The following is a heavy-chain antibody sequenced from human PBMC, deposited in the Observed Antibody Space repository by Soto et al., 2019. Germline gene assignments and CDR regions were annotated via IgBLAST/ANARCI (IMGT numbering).Heavy chain of an antibody. CDR1: GFSVSNSY. D-gene: IGHD4-17*01. CDR2: IYSGGST. J-gene: IGHJ4*02. V-gene: IGHV3-53*01. Sequence: EVQLVESGGGLIQPGGSLTLSCVASGFSVSNSYMSWVRQAPGKGLEWVSVIYSGGSTYYADSVKGRFTISRDNAKNSLYLQMNSLGDEDTAVYYCARLPKGTTVTAWGQGTLVTVSS. CDR3: ARLPKGTTVTA.